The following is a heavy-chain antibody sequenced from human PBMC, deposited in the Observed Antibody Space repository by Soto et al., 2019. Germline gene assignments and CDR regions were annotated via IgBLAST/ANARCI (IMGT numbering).Heavy chain of an antibody. CDR3: ARVSSGQPDFDY. CDR2: INHSGST. D-gene: IGHD6-19*01. V-gene: IGHV4-34*01. Sequence: SETLSLTCAFYGGSFSGYYWSWIRQPPGKGLEWIGEINHSGSTNYNPSLKSRVTISVDTSKNQFSLKLSSVTAADTAVYYCARVSSGQPDFDYWGQGTLVTVSS. J-gene: IGHJ4*02. CDR1: GGSFSGYY.